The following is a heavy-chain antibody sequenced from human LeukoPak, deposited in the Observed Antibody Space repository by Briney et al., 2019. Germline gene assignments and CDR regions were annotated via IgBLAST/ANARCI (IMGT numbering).Heavy chain of an antibody. Sequence: PSETLSLTCTVSGGSISNYYWSWIRQPPGKGLEWIGYIFYSGSTNYNPSLRSRVTISVDTSKNQFSLKLSSVTAADTAVYYCARLGWFPYNWFDPWGQGTLVTVSS. V-gene: IGHV4-59*08. D-gene: IGHD3-10*01. CDR1: GGSISNYY. CDR3: ARLGWFPYNWFDP. CDR2: IFYSGST. J-gene: IGHJ5*02.